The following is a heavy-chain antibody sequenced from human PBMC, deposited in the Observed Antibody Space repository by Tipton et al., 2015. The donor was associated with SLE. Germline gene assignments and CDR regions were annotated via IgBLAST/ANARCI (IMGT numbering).Heavy chain of an antibody. CDR1: GGSISSSSYY. CDR2: IYYSGST. V-gene: IGHV4-39*01. J-gene: IGHJ4*02. Sequence: TLSLTCTVSGGSISSSSYYWGWIRQPPGKGLEWIGSIYYSGSTYYNPSLKSRVTIYVDTSKNQFSLKLSSVTAADTAVYYCAGYTSGWYNGPDYWGQGTLVTDSS. CDR3: AGYTSGWYNGPDY. D-gene: IGHD6-19*01.